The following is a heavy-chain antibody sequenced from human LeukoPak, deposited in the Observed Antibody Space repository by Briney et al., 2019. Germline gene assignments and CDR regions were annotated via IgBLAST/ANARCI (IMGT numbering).Heavy chain of an antibody. CDR3: ARSGGSGDNNWFDP. V-gene: IGHV1-69*04. CDR2: IIPILGIT. D-gene: IGHD3-10*01. CDR1: GGTFSSYA. J-gene: IGHJ5*02. Sequence: SVTVSCKASGGTFSSYAINWVRQAPGQGLEWMGRIIPILGITNYAQKFQGRVTITADKSTSTAYMELSSLRSEDAAVFYCARSGGSGDNNWFDPWGQGTLVTVSS.